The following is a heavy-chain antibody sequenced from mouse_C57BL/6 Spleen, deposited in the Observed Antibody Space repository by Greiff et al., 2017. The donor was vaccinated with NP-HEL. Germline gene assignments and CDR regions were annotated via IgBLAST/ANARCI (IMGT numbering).Heavy chain of an antibody. Sequence: EVKVVESEGGLVQPGSSMKLSCTASGFTFSDYYMAWVRQVPEKGLEWVANINYDGSSTYYLDSLKSRFIISRDNAKNILYLQMSSLKSEDTATYYCARDRSYYYGSSYAMDYWGQGTSVTVSS. D-gene: IGHD1-1*01. J-gene: IGHJ4*01. CDR1: GFTFSDYY. V-gene: IGHV5-16*01. CDR2: INYDGSST. CDR3: ARDRSYYYGSSYAMDY.